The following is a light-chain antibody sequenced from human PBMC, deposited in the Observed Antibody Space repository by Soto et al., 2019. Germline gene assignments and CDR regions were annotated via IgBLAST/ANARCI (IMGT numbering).Light chain of an antibody. V-gene: IGKV1-39*01. CDR1: QSISSY. CDR3: QQSYSTLRRT. J-gene: IGKJ2*01. CDR2: AAS. Sequence: DIQMTQSPSSLSSSVGDRVTITCRASQSISSYVNWYQQKPGKAPKLLIYAASSLQSGVPSRFSGSGSGTDFTLTISSLQPDDVATYYCQQSYSTLRRTFGQGTKLAIK.